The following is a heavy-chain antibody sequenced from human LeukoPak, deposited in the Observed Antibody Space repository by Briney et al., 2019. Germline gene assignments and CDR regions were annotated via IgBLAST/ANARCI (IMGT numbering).Heavy chain of an antibody. Sequence: ASVKVSCKASGGTFSSYAISWVRQAPGQGLEWMGGIIPIFGTANYAQKFQGRVTITADESTSTAYMELSSLRSEDTAVYYCARERRYYYGSGSYPDPFDYWGQGTLVTVSS. V-gene: IGHV1-69*13. D-gene: IGHD3-10*01. J-gene: IGHJ4*02. CDR2: IIPIFGTA. CDR1: GGTFSSYA. CDR3: ARERRYYYGSGSYPDPFDY.